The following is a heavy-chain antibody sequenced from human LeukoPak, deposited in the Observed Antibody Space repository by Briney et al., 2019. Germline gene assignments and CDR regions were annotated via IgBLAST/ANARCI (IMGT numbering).Heavy chain of an antibody. CDR3: AKPRRGTITTGPAYTH. D-gene: IGHD4-11*01. CDR1: GFTFDDYA. V-gene: IGHV3-9*01. J-gene: IGHJ4*02. CDR2: ISWNSGSI. Sequence: GGSLRLSCAASGFTFDDYAMHWVRQAPGKGLEWVSGISWNSGSIGYADSVEGRFTISRDNSKNSLYLQMNSLRTEDTALYYCAKPRRGTITTGPAYTHWGQGTLVTVSS.